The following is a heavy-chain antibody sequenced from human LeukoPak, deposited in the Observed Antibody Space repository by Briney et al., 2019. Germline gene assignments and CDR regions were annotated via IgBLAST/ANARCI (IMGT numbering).Heavy chain of an antibody. J-gene: IGHJ4*02. CDR3: AKDWTTVVTPKGYYFDS. D-gene: IGHD4-23*01. CDR2: ISTTGGST. CDR1: GFSFNNYA. Sequence: GGSLRLPCAASGFSFNNYAMSWVRQAPGKGLEWVSAISTTGGSTYYADSVKGRFTVSRDNSKNTSSLQMDSLRVEDTALYYCAKDWTTVVTPKGYYFDSWGQGTLVTVSS. V-gene: IGHV3-23*01.